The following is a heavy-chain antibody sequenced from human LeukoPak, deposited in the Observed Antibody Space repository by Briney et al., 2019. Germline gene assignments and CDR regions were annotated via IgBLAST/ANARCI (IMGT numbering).Heavy chain of an antibody. CDR3: ARDYGDRCFDY. Sequence: GGSLRLSCAASGFTFSNYGMNWVRQALGKGLEWVSSIRSGSSYIYYADSVKGRFTISRDDAENSLYLQMNSLRAEDTAVYYCARDYGDRCFDYWGQGTLVAVSS. CDR1: GFTFSNYG. CDR2: IRSGSSYI. D-gene: IGHD4-17*01. J-gene: IGHJ4*02. V-gene: IGHV3-21*01.